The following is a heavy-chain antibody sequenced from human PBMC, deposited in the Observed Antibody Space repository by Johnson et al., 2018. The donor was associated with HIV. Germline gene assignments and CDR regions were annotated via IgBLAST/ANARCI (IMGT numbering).Heavy chain of an antibody. J-gene: IGHJ3*02. CDR2: IDWNGGRQ. Sequence: VHLVESGGGVVRPGGSLKLSCVGSGFTFEDHGMSWVRQAPGKGLEWVSGIDWNGGRQGYVDSVKGRFTISRDNAKNSLYMEMNNLRAEDTAFYYCTRQHYYDSSGQGGGLDIWGQGTMVSVSS. V-gene: IGHV3-20*04. CDR3: TRQHYYDSSGQGGGLDI. D-gene: IGHD3-22*01. CDR1: GFTFEDHG.